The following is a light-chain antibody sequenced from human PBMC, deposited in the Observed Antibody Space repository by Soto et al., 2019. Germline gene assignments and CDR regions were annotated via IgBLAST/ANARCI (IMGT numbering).Light chain of an antibody. CDR3: QRFGSSIPHT. J-gene: IGKJ2*01. CDR1: QVIGSRY. V-gene: IGKV3-20*01. CDR2: AAS. Sequence: EIVMTQSPGTLSLSPGERATISCKASQVIGSRYLAWYHQKSGQAPRLLIYAASSRATGIPDRFSGSGSGTDFTLTISRLEPKEFGVYYCQRFGSSIPHTFGQGTKLEIK.